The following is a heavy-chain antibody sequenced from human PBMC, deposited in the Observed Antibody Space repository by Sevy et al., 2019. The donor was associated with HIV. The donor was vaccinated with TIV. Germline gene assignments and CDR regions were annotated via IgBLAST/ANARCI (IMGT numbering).Heavy chain of an antibody. CDR3: AGVRGYCSGGSCHTFDY. Sequence: SETLSLTCTVSGGSISSGDYYWSWIRQPPGKGLEWIGYIYYSGSTYYNPSLKSRVTISVDTSKNQFSLKLSSVTAADTAVYYCAGVRGYCSGGSCHTFDYWGQGTLVTVSS. J-gene: IGHJ4*02. V-gene: IGHV4-30-4*01. CDR2: IYYSGST. D-gene: IGHD2-15*01. CDR1: GGSISSGDYY.